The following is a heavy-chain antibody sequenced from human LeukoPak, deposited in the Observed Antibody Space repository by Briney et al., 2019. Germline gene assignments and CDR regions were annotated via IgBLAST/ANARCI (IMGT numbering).Heavy chain of an antibody. CDR1: GGSISSYY. CDR2: IYYSGST. D-gene: IGHD3-10*01. V-gene: IGHV4-59*08. CDR3: ARSPGGSGTRAFDI. Sequence: PSEILSLTCTVSGGSISSYYWSWIRQPPGKGLEWIGYIYYSGSTNYNPSLKSRVTISVDTSKNQFSLELSSVTAADTAVYYCARSPGGSGTRAFDIWGQGTMVTVSS. J-gene: IGHJ3*02.